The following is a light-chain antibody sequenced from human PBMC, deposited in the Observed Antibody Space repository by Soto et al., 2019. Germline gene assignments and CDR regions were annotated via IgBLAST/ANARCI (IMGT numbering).Light chain of an antibody. CDR1: RSDIGDYTH. J-gene: IGLJ1*01. V-gene: IGLV2-14*01. CDR2: EVS. Sequence: ALTQPSSVSGSPGQPIPNSCPWTRSDIGDYTHVSWYQQYPGKPPQLMIYEVSNRPSGVSNRFSGSKSGNTASLTISGLQAEDEADYYCSSYTSRGPLVFGTGTKVTVL. CDR3: SSYTSRGPLV.